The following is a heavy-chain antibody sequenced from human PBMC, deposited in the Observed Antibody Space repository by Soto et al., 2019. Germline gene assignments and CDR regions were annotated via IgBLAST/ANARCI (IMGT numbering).Heavy chain of an antibody. CDR1: GYTFSNYA. V-gene: IGHV1-18*01. CDR3: ARARGPRDN. J-gene: IGHJ4*02. CDR2: ISAYNGNT. D-gene: IGHD3-10*01. Sequence: QVQLVQSETEVKKPGASVKVSCKASGYTFSNYAFSWVRQAPGQGLEWLGWISAYNGNTDYAQKLQGRITLTTETSTSTAYMELRTLRSDDTAVDYCARARGPRDNWGQGTLDTVSS.